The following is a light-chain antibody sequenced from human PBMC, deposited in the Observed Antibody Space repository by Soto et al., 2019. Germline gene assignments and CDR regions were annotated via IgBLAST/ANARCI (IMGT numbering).Light chain of an antibody. CDR1: QSVSSSY. J-gene: IGKJ1*01. CDR3: QQYGSSPQT. Sequence: EIVLTQSPGTLSLSPGERATLSCRASQSVSSSYLAWYKQKPVQAPGLLFFGASSRATGIPDRFSGSGSGTDFTLTISRLEPEDFAVYYCQQYGSSPQTFGQGTKVEIK. CDR2: GAS. V-gene: IGKV3-20*01.